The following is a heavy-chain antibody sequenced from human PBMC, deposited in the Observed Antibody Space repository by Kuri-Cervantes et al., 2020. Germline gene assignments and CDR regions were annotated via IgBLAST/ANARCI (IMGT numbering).Heavy chain of an antibody. CDR3: ASRSMIVGRGYFQH. V-gene: IGHV4-4*07. Sequence: GSLRLSCTVSGGSISSYYWSWIRQPAGKGLEWIGTIYYSGSTYYNPSLKSRLTMSVDTSKNQFSLKLSSVTAADTAVYYCASRSMIVGRGYFQHWGQGTLVTVSS. D-gene: IGHD3-22*01. CDR1: GGSISSYY. J-gene: IGHJ1*01. CDR2: IYYSGST.